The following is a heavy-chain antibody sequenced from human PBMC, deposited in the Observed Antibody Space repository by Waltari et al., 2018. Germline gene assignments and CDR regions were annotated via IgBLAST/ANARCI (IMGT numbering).Heavy chain of an antibody. CDR3: ARCRYLEEHYYMDI. D-gene: IGHD3-3*01. V-gene: IGHV4-4*07. CDR2: IHHFGGT. Sequence: QVQLQESGPGLVKLSETLSLTGNVSGGSIKDYSWRWIRQPAGKGLEWIGRIHHFGGTNYNPSLGSRVTMSLDMSKNRFSLRLSSVTAADTALYFCARCRYLEEHYYMDIWGKGTTVTVSS. J-gene: IGHJ6*03. CDR1: GGSIKDYS.